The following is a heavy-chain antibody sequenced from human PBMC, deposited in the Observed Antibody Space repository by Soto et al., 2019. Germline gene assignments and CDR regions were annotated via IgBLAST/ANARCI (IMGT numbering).Heavy chain of an antibody. CDR1: GYTFTSYG. CDR3: ARRAVTTYHFFDY. CDR2: IHRASTYI. J-gene: IGHJ4*02. D-gene: IGHD4-17*01. Sequence: SCKASGYTFTSYGISWVRQAPGKGLEWVSSIHRASTYIYYADSVRGRFTISRDNAKSSLYLQMNSLTVEDTAVYYCARRAVTTYHFFDYWGQGALVTVSS. V-gene: IGHV3-21*06.